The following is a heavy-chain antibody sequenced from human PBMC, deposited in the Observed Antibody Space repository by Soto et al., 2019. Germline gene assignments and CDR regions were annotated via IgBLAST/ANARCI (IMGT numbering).Heavy chain of an antibody. V-gene: IGHV4-61*01. CDR1: GGSVSSASHS. D-gene: IGHD3-10*01. CDR3: ARDRGY. Sequence: QVQLQESGPGLVKPSETLSLTCTVSGGSVSSASHSWSWIRQPPGKGLEWIGYVSNSGSTNYNPSLQSRVTISLDKSKNQLSLQLRSVTAADTAVYYCARDRGYWGQGTLVTVSS. J-gene: IGHJ4*02. CDR2: VSNSGST.